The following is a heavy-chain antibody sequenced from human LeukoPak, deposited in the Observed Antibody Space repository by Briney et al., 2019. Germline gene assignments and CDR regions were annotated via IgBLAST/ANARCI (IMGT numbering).Heavy chain of an antibody. J-gene: IGHJ4*02. V-gene: IGHV3-30*03. D-gene: IGHD4-17*01. CDR3: VRGSYGAYDY. CDR1: GFIFGSYG. CDR2: ISYDGSNK. Sequence: GGSLRLSCAASGFIFGSYGMHWVRQAPGKGLEGVAVISYDGSNKDYAESVKGRFTISRDNSNNTLYLQMNSLRAEDTAVYYCVRGSYGAYDYWGQGSLVTVSS.